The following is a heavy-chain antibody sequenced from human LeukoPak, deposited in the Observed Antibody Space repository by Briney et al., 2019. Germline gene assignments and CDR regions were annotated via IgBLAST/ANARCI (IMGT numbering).Heavy chain of an antibody. Sequence: GGSLRLSCAASGFTFDDYGMSWVRQAPGKGLEWVSGINWDGGRTGYADAVKGRFTISRDNAKNSLYLQMNSLRAEDTAVYYCAELGITMIGGVWGKGTTVTISS. CDR3: AELGITMIGGV. CDR2: INWDGGRT. V-gene: IGHV3-20*04. J-gene: IGHJ6*04. D-gene: IGHD3-10*02. CDR1: GFTFDDYG.